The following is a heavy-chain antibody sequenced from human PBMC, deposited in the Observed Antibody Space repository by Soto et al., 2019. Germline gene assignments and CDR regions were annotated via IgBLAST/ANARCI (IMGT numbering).Heavy chain of an antibody. CDR2: IIPIFGTA. J-gene: IGHJ4*02. CDR3: ARGPLRGSTGRFDY. V-gene: IGHV1-69*06. D-gene: IGHD3-10*01. CDR1: GGTFSSYA. Sequence: QVQLVQSGAEVKKPGSSVKVSCKASGGTFSSYAISWVRQAPGQGLEWMGGIIPIFGTANYAQKFQGRVTITADKATSTAYRELSSLRSEDTAVYYCARGPLRGSTGRFDYWGQGTLVSVSS.